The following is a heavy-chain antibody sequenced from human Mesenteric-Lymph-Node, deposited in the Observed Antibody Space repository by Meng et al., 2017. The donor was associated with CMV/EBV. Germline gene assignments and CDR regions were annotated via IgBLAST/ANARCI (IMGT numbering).Heavy chain of an antibody. J-gene: IGHJ3*01. Sequence: GGSLRLSCAASGFTFSSYGMHWVRQAPGKGLEWVAVIWYDGSNKYYADSVKGRFTISRDNSKNTLFLQMNSLRADDTAVYYCVRFHGSAWGQGTMVTVSS. CDR1: GFTFSSYG. CDR2: IWYDGSNK. V-gene: IGHV3-33*01. CDR3: VRFHGSA.